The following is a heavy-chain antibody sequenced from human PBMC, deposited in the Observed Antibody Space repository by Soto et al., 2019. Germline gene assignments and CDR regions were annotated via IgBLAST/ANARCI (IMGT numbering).Heavy chain of an antibody. CDR2: IYHLGNT. Sequence: QLQLQESGPGLVKPSETLSLTCNVSGVSITSRSHYWGWIRQPPGKGLESIGSIYHLGNTYYNPSLRSRVAISVDTSQNQFSLKLTSVSASDTAVYFCALFTSSAGEYFHHWGQGTLVTVSS. CDR3: ALFTSSAGEYFHH. V-gene: IGHV4-39*01. J-gene: IGHJ1*01. CDR1: GVSITSRSHY. D-gene: IGHD6-6*01.